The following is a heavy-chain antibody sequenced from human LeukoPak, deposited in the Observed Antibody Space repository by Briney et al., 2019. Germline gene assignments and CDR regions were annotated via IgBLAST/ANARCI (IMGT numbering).Heavy chain of an antibody. Sequence: PSETLSLTCTVSGGSISSSSYYWGWIRQPPGKGLEWIGYIYYSGSTYYNPSLKSRVTISVDTSKNQFSLKLSSVAAADTAVYYCARDDCTNGHGWFDPWGQGTLVTVSS. CDR1: GGSISSSSYY. CDR2: IYYSGST. CDR3: ARDDCTNGHGWFDP. J-gene: IGHJ5*02. D-gene: IGHD2-8*01. V-gene: IGHV4-30-4*08.